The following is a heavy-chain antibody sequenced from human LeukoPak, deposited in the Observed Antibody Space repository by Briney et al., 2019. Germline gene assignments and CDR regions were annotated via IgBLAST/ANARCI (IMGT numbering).Heavy chain of an antibody. CDR3: ARDYYDSRGEAFDI. J-gene: IGHJ3*02. V-gene: IGHV4-59*11. CDR2: IYYSGTT. D-gene: IGHD3-22*01. Sequence: SETLSLTCTVSGCSIGSHYWSWIRQPPGEGLEWIGYIYYSGTTSYNPSLKSRVTISVDTSKNQFSLKLSSVTAADTAVYYCARDYYDSRGEAFDIWGLGTMVTVSS. CDR1: GCSIGSHY.